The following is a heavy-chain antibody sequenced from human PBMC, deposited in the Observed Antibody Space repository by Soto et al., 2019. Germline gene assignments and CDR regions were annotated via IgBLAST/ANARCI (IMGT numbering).Heavy chain of an antibody. J-gene: IGHJ4*02. Sequence: GGSLRLSCAASGFTFSSYSMNWVRQAPGKGLEWVSSISSSSSYIYYADSVKGRFTISRDNAKNSLDLQMNSLRAEDTAVYYCAREGYSSAGFDYWGQGTLVTVSS. D-gene: IGHD6-19*01. CDR2: ISSSSSYI. CDR1: GFTFSSYS. V-gene: IGHV3-21*01. CDR3: AREGYSSAGFDY.